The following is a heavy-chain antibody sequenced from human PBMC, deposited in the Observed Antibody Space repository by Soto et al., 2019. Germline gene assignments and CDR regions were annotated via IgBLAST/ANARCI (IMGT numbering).Heavy chain of an antibody. CDR1: GGSFSGYY. Sequence: SETLSLTCAVYGGSFSGYYWSWIRQPPGKGLEWIGEINHSGSTNYNPSLKSRVTISVETSKNQFSLKLSSVTAADTAVYYCASRPRGILPRGAAAVSRFYNSGMDVWGQGTTVTVSS. V-gene: IGHV4-34*01. D-gene: IGHD6-13*01. CDR3: ASRPRGILPRGAAAVSRFYNSGMDV. J-gene: IGHJ6*02. CDR2: INHSGST.